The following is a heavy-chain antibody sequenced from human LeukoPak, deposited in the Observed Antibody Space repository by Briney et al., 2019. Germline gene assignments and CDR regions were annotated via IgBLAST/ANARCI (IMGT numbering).Heavy chain of an antibody. CDR1: GGSISSGGCY. CDR2: IYYSGST. Sequence: PSQTLSLTCTVSGGSISSGGCYWSWIRQHPGKGLEWIAYIYYSGSTCYNPSLKSRVTISVDTSKNQFSLKLSSVTAADTAVYYCARLYCSSTSCPFDYWGQGTLVTVSS. V-gene: IGHV4-31*03. J-gene: IGHJ4*02. D-gene: IGHD2-2*01. CDR3: ARLYCSSTSCPFDY.